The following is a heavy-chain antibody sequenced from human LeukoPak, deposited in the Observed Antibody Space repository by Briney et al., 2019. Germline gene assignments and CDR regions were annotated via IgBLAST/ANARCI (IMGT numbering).Heavy chain of an antibody. J-gene: IGHJ4*02. CDR3: ARHVYANKIDS. Sequence: SETLSLTCAVSGGSITINTYYWAWFRQPPGRGPEWIGTFHYSGGTYYNPSFKSRVILSVDTSKNQFSLNLSSVTATDTAVYYCARHVYANKIDSWGQGILVTVSS. CDR1: GGSITINTYY. CDR2: FHYSGGT. D-gene: IGHD2-2*01. V-gene: IGHV4-39*01.